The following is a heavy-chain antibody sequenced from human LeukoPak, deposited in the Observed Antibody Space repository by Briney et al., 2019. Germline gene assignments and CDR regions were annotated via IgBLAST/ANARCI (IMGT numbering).Heavy chain of an antibody. CDR1: GFTFDAFG. Sequence: GGSLRLSCAASGFTFDAFGMTWVRQAPGKGLEWVSAIRGDAGSTGYADSVKGRFTISRDNAKSSLYLQMNSLRVEDTALYYCARVWAWGSGNYFDNWGQGTLVTVSS. CDR3: ARVWAWGSGNYFDN. D-gene: IGHD7-27*01. J-gene: IGHJ4*02. CDR2: IRGDAGST. V-gene: IGHV3-20*04.